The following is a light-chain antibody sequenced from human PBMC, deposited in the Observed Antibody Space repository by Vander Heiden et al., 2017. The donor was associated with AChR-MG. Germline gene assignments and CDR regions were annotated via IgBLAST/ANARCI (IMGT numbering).Light chain of an antibody. CDR1: LGAVTSGHY. CDR3: LLTYSGARLV. CDR2: DTD. Sequence: QAVVTQDPSLTVSPGGTVTRTCGSSLGAVTSGHYPYRLQEKPGQVPRTLNYDTDNNHAGTPARFSGSLLGGKAALTLSGAQPEDEAEYHCLLTYSGARLVFGGGTKLTVL. J-gene: IGLJ2*01. V-gene: IGLV7-46*01.